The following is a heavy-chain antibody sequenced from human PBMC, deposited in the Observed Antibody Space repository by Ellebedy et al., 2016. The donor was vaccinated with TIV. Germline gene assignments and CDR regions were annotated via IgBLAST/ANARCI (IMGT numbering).Heavy chain of an antibody. D-gene: IGHD6-13*01. CDR2: INHSGST. V-gene: IGHV4-34*01. J-gene: IGHJ4*02. CDR3: ARVYSSSWYGDFDS. Sequence: SETLSLTCAVYGGSFSGYYWSWIRQPPGKGLEWIGEINHSGSTNYNPSLKSRVTISVDTSKNQFSLKLSSVTAADTAVYYCARVYSSSWYGDFDSWGQGTLVTVSS. CDR1: GGSFSGYY.